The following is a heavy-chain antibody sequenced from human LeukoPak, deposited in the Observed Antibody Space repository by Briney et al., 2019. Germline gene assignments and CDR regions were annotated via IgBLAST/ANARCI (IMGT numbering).Heavy chain of an antibody. Sequence: GGSLRLSCAASGFTFSSYGMHWVRQAPGKGLEWVAFIRYDGSNKYYADSVKGRFTISRDNSKNTLYLQMNSLRAEDTAVYYCAKELSYSSTFDYWGQGTLVTVSS. J-gene: IGHJ4*02. CDR2: IRYDGSNK. D-gene: IGHD1-26*01. V-gene: IGHV3-30*02. CDR1: GFTFSSYG. CDR3: AKELSYSSTFDY.